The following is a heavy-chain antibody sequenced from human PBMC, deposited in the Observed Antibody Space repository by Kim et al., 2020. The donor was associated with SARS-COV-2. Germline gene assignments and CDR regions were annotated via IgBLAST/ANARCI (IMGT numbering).Heavy chain of an antibody. CDR3: ARTAAAGDY. V-gene: IGHV4-59*13. D-gene: IGHD6-13*01. J-gene: IGHJ4*02. CDR2: IYYSGST. CDR1: GGSISSYY. Sequence: SETLSLTCTVSGGSISSYYWSWIRQPPGKGLEWIGYIYYSGSTNYNPSLKSRVTISVDTSKNQFSLKLSSVTAADTAVYYCARTAAAGDYWGQGTLVTVSS.